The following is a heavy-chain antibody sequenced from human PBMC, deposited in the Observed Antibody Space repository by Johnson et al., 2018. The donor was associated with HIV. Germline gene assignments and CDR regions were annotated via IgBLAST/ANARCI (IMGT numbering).Heavy chain of an antibody. Sequence: VQLVESGGGLVQPGGSLRLSCAASGFTFSSYAMSWVRQAPGKGLEWVSAISGSGGSTYYADSVKGRFTISRDNSKNTLYRQMNSLKTEDTAMYYCTTLGYTTRPRAFDIWGQGTVVTVSS. CDR1: GFTFSSYA. V-gene: IGHV3-23*04. CDR3: TTLGYTTRPRAFDI. CDR2: ISGSGGST. D-gene: IGHD6-13*01. J-gene: IGHJ3*02.